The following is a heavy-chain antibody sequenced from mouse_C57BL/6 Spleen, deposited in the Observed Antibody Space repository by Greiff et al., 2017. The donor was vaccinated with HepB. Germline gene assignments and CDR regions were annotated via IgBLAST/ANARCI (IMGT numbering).Heavy chain of an antibody. V-gene: IGHV1-81*01. CDR3: AREGITSYAMDY. CDR1: GYTFTSYG. J-gene: IGHJ4*01. CDR2: IYPRSGNT. Sequence: QVQLKESGAELARPGASVKLSCKASGYTFTSYGISWVKQRTGQGLEWIGEIYPRSGNTYYNEKFKGKATLTADKSSSTAYMELRSLTSEDSAVYFCAREGITSYAMDYWGQGTSVTVSS. D-gene: IGHD2-4*01.